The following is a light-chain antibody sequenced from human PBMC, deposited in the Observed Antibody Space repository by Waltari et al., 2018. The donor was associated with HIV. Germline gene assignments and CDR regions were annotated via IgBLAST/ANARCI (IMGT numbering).Light chain of an antibody. CDR3: HQYYSTRT. Sequence: DIQMTQSPSSLSASVGDRVTITCRASQGISNSLAWYQQKPRKAPKLLLYAASRLESGVPSRFSGSGSGTDYTLTISSLQPEDFATYYCHQYYSTRTFGQGTKVEIK. V-gene: IGKV1-NL1*01. CDR1: QGISNS. J-gene: IGKJ1*01. CDR2: AAS.